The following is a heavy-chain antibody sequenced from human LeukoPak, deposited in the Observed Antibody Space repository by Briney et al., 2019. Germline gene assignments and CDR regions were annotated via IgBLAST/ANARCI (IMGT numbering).Heavy chain of an antibody. CDR3: AREARQGGLGDYIPLDY. CDR2: ISSSGNTI. D-gene: IGHD4-17*01. CDR1: GFTFSDYY. Sequence: PGGSLRLSCAASGFTFSDYYMSWIRQAPGKGLEWVSYISSSGNTIYYADSVKGRFTISRDNAKNSLYRQMNSLRAEDTAVYYCAREARQGGLGDYIPLDYWGQGTLVTVSS. J-gene: IGHJ4*02. V-gene: IGHV3-11*01.